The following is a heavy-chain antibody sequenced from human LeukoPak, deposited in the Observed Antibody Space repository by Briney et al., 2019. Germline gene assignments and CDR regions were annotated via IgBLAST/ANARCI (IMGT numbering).Heavy chain of an antibody. CDR3: ARRYSSSWYVGFLDP. CDR1: GGSISTYY. D-gene: IGHD6-13*01. CDR2: IYYSGST. Sequence: PSETLSLTCTVSGGSISTYYWSWIRQPPGKGLEWIGYIYYSGSTNYNPSLESRVAMSVDTSKNQFSLRLSSVTAADTAIYYCARRYSSSWYVGFLDPWGQGTLVTVSS. J-gene: IGHJ5*02. V-gene: IGHV4-59*08.